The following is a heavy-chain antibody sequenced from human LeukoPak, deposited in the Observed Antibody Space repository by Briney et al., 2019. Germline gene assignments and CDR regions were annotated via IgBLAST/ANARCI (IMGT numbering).Heavy chain of an antibody. CDR1: GYTFTSYY. D-gene: IGHD6-6*01. CDR3: ARLGRIAVMGFDY. V-gene: IGHV1-46*01. CDR2: INPSGGST. J-gene: IGHJ4*02. Sequence: GASVKVSCKASGYTFTSYYMHWVRQAPGQGLEWMGIINPSGGSTSYAQKFQGRVTMTRDMSTSTVYMELSRLRSEDTAVYYCARLGRIAVMGFDYCGQGTLVTVSS.